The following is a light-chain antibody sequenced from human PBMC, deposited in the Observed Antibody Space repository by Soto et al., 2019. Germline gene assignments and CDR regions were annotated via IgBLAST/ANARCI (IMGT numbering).Light chain of an antibody. J-gene: IGKJ3*01. CDR1: QGISNW. Sequence: DLQMTPSPSSVSASVGDIVTITCRASQGISNWLAWYQQKPGKAPKLLIYAASSLQSGVRSRFSGSRSWADFSLTISSLQPAEFETYYCQQANSLPQTFGPGTKVAIK. V-gene: IGKV1-12*01. CDR3: QQANSLPQT. CDR2: AAS.